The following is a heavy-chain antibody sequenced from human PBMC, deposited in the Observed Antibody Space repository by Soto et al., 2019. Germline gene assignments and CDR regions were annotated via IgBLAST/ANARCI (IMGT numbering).Heavy chain of an antibody. J-gene: IGHJ4*02. D-gene: IGHD2-2*01. V-gene: IGHV4-61*01. Sequence: SETLSLTCNVSGASVSSGSHYWSWIRQPPGKGLEWIGHIYFSGSTKYNPSLKSRVTISVDMSKNQFSLRVISVTAADTAVYYCARERLKPASTFEFWGQVTLVTVSS. CDR2: IYFSGST. CDR1: GASVSSGSHY. CDR3: ARERLKPASTFEF.